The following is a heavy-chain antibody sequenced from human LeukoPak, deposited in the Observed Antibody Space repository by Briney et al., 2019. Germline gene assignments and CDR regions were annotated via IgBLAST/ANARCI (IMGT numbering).Heavy chain of an antibody. Sequence: GGSLRLSCAASGFTFSSYAMSWVRQAPGKGLEWVSAISGSGGSTYYADSVKGRFTISRDNSKNTLYLQMNSLRAEDTAVYYCARALIVVVPAAIRLGFDYYYYGMDVWGQGTTVTVSS. V-gene: IGHV3-23*01. CDR3: ARALIVVVPAAIRLGFDYYYYGMDV. CDR1: GFTFSSYA. D-gene: IGHD2-2*02. CDR2: ISGSGGST. J-gene: IGHJ6*02.